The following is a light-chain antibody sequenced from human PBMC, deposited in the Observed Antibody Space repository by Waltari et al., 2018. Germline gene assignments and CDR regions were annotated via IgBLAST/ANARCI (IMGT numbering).Light chain of an antibody. J-gene: IGKJ1*01. CDR2: AAS. CDR3: QQSYRSPWT. V-gene: IGKV1-39*01. Sequence: DIQMTQSPSSLSASVADRVTITCRASQTIDRYLNWYHQKPGKAPKLLIYAASTLQSGVPSRFIGSGSGTEFTLTIIGLQPEDLATYFCQQSYRSPWTFGQGTRVDIK. CDR1: QTIDRY.